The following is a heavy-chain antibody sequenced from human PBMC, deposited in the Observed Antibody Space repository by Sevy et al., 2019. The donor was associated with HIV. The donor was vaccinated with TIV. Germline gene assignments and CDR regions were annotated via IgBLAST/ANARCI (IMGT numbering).Heavy chain of an antibody. CDR1: GFTFSSYW. J-gene: IGHJ4*02. CDR3: AKDFDWPSGY. D-gene: IGHD3-9*01. CDR2: IDTDGSRT. Sequence: GGSLRLSCEASGFTFSSYWMHWVRQVPGKGLGWVSRIDTDGSRTSYVDSVKGRFTISRDNAKNTLYLQMNSVGGEGTAVYYCAKDFDWPSGYWGQGTLVTVSS. V-gene: IGHV3-74*01.